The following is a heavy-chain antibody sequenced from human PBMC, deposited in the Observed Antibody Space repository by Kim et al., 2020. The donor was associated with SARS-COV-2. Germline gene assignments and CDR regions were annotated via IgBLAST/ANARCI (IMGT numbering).Heavy chain of an antibody. CDR3: SRAWYFPVVSGVTYFYY. Sequence: GGSLRLSCAASEFTLTDYTMHWVRQAPGKGLEWVSSIDPSGSHINYADSVKGRCTITRENAANTLFLYMRSLSVEDTDISYCSRAWYFPVVSGVTYFYY. CDR2: IDPSGSHI. V-gene: IGHV3-21*04. J-gene: IGHJ4*01. D-gene: IGHD6-13*01. CDR1: EFTLTDYT.